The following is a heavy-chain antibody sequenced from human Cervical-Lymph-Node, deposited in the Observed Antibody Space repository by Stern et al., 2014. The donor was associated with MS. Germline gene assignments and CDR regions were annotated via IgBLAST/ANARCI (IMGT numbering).Heavy chain of an antibody. CDR2: ISTDGSAT. CDR3: ARDLGY. CDR1: GFTFSNFA. Sequence: VQLVESGGGVVQPGRSLRLSCAASGFTFSNFAMNWLRQSPDKRLQWLAAISTDGSATNYADSVKGRFTIYRDNSKNTLYLEMNSLTTEDTAVFYCARDLGYWGQGTLVTVSS. J-gene: IGHJ4*02. V-gene: IGHV3-30-3*01.